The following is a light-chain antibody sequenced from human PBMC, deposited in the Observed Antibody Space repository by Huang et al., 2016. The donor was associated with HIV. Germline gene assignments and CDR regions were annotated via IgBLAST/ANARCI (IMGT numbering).Light chain of an antibody. Sequence: DIQMTQSPSTLSAAVGDRVTITCRASQSVTIWLAWFQQKAGKAPKLLIYKAYTLESGVPSRFSGSGSGTEFTLTIDSLQPDDVATYYCQQYSRSATFGQGTKLEIK. V-gene: IGKV1-5*03. CDR3: QQYSRSAT. CDR2: KAY. CDR1: QSVTIW. J-gene: IGKJ2*01.